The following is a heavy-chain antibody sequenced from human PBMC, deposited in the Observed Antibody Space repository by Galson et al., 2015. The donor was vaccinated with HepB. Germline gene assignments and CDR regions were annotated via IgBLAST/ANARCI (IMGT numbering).Heavy chain of an antibody. CDR1: GFTFSSYG. CDR3: AKDRYSYGLDY. J-gene: IGHJ4*02. CDR2: ISYDGSNK. Sequence: SLRLSCAASGFTFSSYGMHWVRQAPGKGLEWVAVISYDGSNKYYADSVKGRFTISRDNSKNTLYLQMNSLRAEDTAVYYCAKDRYSYGLDYWGQGTLVTVSS. D-gene: IGHD5-18*01. V-gene: IGHV3-30*18.